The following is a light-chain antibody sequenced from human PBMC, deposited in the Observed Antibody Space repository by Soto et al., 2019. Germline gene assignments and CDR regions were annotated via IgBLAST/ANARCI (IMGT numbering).Light chain of an antibody. Sequence: DIQMPQSPSSLSASVGARVTITCRASQGVRNDLGWYQQKPGKAPERLIYDASSLQSGGPSRFSGSGSGTEFTLTISSLQPEDFATYYCLQYNSYALTFGQGTKVDIQ. J-gene: IGKJ1*01. V-gene: IGKV1-17*01. CDR2: DAS. CDR1: QGVRND. CDR3: LQYNSYALT.